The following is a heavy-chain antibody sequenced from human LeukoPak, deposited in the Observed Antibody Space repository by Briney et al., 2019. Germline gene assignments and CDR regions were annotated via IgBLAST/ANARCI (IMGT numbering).Heavy chain of an antibody. Sequence: SETLSLTCAVSGGSISSGGYSWSWIRQHPGKGLEWIGYIYYSGSTYYNPSLKSRVTISVDTSKNQFSLKLSSVTAADTAVYYCARSTVTDGLNDYWGQGTLVTVSS. V-gene: IGHV4-31*11. J-gene: IGHJ4*02. CDR1: GGSISSGGYS. CDR2: IYYSGST. D-gene: IGHD4-17*01. CDR3: ARSTVTDGLNDY.